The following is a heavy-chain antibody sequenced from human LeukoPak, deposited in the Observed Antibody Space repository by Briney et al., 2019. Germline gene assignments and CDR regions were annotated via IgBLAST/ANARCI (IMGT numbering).Heavy chain of an antibody. CDR1: GGSISSSNW. Sequence: SETLSLTCAVPGGSISSSNWWSWVRQPPGKGLEWIGEIYRSGSTNYNPSLKSRVTISVDKSKNQFSLKLSSVTAADTAVYYCAREGSIVGATNFDYWGQGTLVTVSS. J-gene: IGHJ4*02. CDR2: IYRSGST. CDR3: AREGSIVGATNFDY. V-gene: IGHV4-4*02. D-gene: IGHD1-26*01.